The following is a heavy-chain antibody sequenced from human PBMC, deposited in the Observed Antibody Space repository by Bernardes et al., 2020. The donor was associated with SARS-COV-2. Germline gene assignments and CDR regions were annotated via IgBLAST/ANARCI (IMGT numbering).Heavy chain of an antibody. Sequence: GGSLVLSCAASGFTVSSNYMSWVRQAPGKGLEWVSVIYSGGSTYYADSVKGRFTISRDNSKNTLYLQMNSLRAEDTAVYYCARGIAARSYFDYWGQGTLVTVSS. CDR1: GFTVSSNY. D-gene: IGHD6-6*01. CDR3: ARGIAARSYFDY. CDR2: IYSGGST. V-gene: IGHV3-53*01. J-gene: IGHJ4*02.